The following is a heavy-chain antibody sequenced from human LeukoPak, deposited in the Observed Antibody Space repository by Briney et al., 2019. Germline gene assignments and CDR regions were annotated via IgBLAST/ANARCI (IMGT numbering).Heavy chain of an antibody. Sequence: SETLSLTCTVSGGSISSYYWSWIRHPAGKGLEWIGRIYTSGSTNYNPSLKSRVTMSVDTSKNQFSLKLSSVTAADTAVYYCASSSSKWLPVNWGQGTLVTVSS. V-gene: IGHV4-4*07. CDR3: ASSSSKWLPVN. D-gene: IGHD5-12*01. CDR2: IYTSGST. CDR1: GGSISSYY. J-gene: IGHJ4*02.